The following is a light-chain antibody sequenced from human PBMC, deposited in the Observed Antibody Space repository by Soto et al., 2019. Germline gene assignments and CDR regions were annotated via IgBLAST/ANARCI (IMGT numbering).Light chain of an antibody. Sequence: EIVMTQSPATLSVSPGERATLSCRASQSVSNNLAWYQQKPGQTPRLLLYGASTRATGIPVRFSGSGSGTEFTLTISSLQSEDFAVYYCQQYNNWPPVTFGQGTKLEIK. CDR1: QSVSNN. J-gene: IGKJ2*01. CDR3: QQYNNWPPVT. CDR2: GAS. V-gene: IGKV3-15*01.